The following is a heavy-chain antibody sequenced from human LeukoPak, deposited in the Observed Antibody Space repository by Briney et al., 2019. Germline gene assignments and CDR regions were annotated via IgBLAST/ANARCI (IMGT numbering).Heavy chain of an antibody. CDR1: GYTFTGYY. D-gene: IGHD6-6*01. Sequence: GASVKVSCKASGYTFTGYYMHWVRQAPGQGLEWMGWIDPNSGGTNYAQKFQGRVTMTRDTSISTAYMELSRLRSDDTAVYYCARREYSSSLGTGVAFDIWGQGTMVTVSS. CDR2: IDPNSGGT. V-gene: IGHV1-2*02. CDR3: ARREYSSSLGTGVAFDI. J-gene: IGHJ3*02.